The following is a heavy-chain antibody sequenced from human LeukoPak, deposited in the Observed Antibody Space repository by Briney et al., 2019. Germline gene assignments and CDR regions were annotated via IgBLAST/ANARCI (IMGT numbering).Heavy chain of an antibody. CDR3: ATDGRAGTGYFDY. D-gene: IGHD6-13*01. V-gene: IGHV1-24*01. Sequence: GASVKVSRKVSGYTLTELSMHWVRQAPGKGLEWMGGFDPEDGETIYAQKFQGRVTMTEDTSTDTAYMELSSLRSEDTAVYYCATDGRAGTGYFDYWGQGTLVTVPS. J-gene: IGHJ4*02. CDR2: FDPEDGET. CDR1: GYTLTELS.